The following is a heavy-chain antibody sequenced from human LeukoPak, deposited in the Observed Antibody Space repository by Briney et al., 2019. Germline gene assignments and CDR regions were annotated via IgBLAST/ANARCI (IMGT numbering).Heavy chain of an antibody. CDR3: ARSNQADDY. J-gene: IGHJ4*02. V-gene: IGHV3-48*04. CDR2: ISSSSSTI. CDR1: GFTFSSYS. D-gene: IGHD1-14*01. Sequence: GGSLRLSCAASGFTFSSYSMNWVRQAPGKGLEWVSYISSSSSTIYYADSVKGRFTISRDNAKNTLYLQMDSLRAEDTGVYYCARSNQADDYWGQGTLVTVSS.